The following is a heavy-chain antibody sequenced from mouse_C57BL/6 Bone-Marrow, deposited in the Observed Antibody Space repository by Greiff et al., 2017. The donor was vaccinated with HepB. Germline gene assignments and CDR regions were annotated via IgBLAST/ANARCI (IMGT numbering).Heavy chain of an antibody. CDR2: IYPSDSET. J-gene: IGHJ2*01. CDR3: ARSDGSSHFDY. D-gene: IGHD1-1*01. V-gene: IGHV1-61*01. CDR1: GYTFTSYW. Sequence: QVQLQQPGAELVRPGSSVKLSCKASGYTFTSYWMDWVKQRPGQGLEWIGNIYPSDSETHYNQKFKDKATLTVDKSSITAYMQISSLTSEDSAVYYCARSDGSSHFDYWGQGTTLTVSS.